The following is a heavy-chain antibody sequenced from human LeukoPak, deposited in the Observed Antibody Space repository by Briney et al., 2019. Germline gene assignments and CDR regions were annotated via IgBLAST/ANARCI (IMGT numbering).Heavy chain of an antibody. Sequence: ASVKVSCKASGYTFTSYGISWVRQAPGQGLEWMGWISAYNGNTNYAQKLQGRVTMTTDTSTSTAYMELRSLRSDDTDVYYCARDLAWEQQLGHYYYYYMDVWGKGTTVTVSS. J-gene: IGHJ6*03. CDR1: GYTFTSYG. CDR3: ARDLAWEQQLGHYYYYYMDV. CDR2: ISAYNGNT. V-gene: IGHV1-18*01. D-gene: IGHD6-13*01.